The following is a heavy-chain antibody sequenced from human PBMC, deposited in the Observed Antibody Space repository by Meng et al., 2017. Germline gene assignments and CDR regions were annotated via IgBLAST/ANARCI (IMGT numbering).Heavy chain of an antibody. Sequence: VQLQESGPGLVTPSETLSLTCTVSGGSISSYYWSWIRQPPGKGLEWIGYIYYSGSTNYNPSLKSRVTISVDTSKNQFSLKLSSVTAADTAVYYCARGYDFWSGQYYFDYWGQGTLVTVSS. V-gene: IGHV4-59*01. D-gene: IGHD3-3*01. J-gene: IGHJ4*02. CDR2: IYYSGST. CDR3: ARGYDFWSGQYYFDY. CDR1: GGSISSYY.